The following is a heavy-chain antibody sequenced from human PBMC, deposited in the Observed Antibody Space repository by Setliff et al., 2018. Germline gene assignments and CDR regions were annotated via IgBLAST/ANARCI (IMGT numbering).Heavy chain of an antibody. CDR3: ARHGPTRTDSWFDSFDV. J-gene: IGHJ3*01. CDR1: GGSISSGSYY. D-gene: IGHD3-10*01. V-gene: IGHV4-39*01. CDR2: IHYSGST. Sequence: SETLSLTCTVSGGSISSGSYYWGWIRQPPRKGLEWIGSIHYSGSTYYNPSLKSRVTISVDTSKNQFSLKLDSVIVADTAVYYCARHGPTRTDSWFDSFDVWGQGTKVTVSS.